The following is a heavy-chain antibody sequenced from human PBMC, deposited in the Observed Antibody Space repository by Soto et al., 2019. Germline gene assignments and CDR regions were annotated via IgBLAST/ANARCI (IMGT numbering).Heavy chain of an antibody. V-gene: IGHV1-18*01. J-gene: IGHJ4*02. D-gene: IGHD2-15*01. Sequence: ASVKVSCKASGYTFTSYGISWVRQAPGQGLEWMGWISAYNGNTNYAQKLQGRVTMTTDTSTSTAYMELRSLRSDDTAVYYCAVAHCSGGSCYSRSLDYWGQGTLVTVSS. CDR2: ISAYNGNT. CDR3: AVAHCSGGSCYSRSLDY. CDR1: GYTFTSYG.